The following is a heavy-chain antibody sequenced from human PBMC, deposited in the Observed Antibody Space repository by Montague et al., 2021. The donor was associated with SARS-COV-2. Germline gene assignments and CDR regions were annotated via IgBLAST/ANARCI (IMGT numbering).Heavy chain of an antibody. V-gene: IGHV4-34*01. Sequence: SETLSLTRSVYGGSFSDYYWTWIRQSPGGGLEWIGQIDYGGNTKYNPSLRSRVTISIDTSKNQFSLKLTSVTAADTAVYYCARGAPRYWGQGTLVTVSS. CDR1: GGSFSDYY. CDR3: ARGAPRY. J-gene: IGHJ4*02. CDR2: IDYGGNT.